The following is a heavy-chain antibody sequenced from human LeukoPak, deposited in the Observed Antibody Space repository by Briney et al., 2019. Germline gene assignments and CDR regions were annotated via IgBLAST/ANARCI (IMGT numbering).Heavy chain of an antibody. D-gene: IGHD6-19*01. V-gene: IGHV5-51*01. CDR2: IYPGDSDT. J-gene: IGHJ5*02. CDR1: GYSFTSYW. Sequence: GESLQISCKGSGYSFTSYWIGWVRQMPGKGLEWMGIIYPGDSDTRCSPSFQGQVTISADKSISTAYLQWSSLKASDTAVYYCARAGYSSGWYRNKGNWLDPWGQGTLVTVSS. CDR3: ARAGYSSGWYRNKGNWLDP.